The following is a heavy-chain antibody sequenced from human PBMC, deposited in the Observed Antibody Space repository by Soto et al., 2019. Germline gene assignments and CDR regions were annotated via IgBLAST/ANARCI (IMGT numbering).Heavy chain of an antibody. CDR3: ARGRVVLKRGYFDL. CDR1: GGSFSGYY. D-gene: IGHD2-15*01. V-gene: IGHV4-34*01. J-gene: IGHJ2*01. Sequence: QVQLQQWGAGLLKPSETLSLTCAVYGGSFSGYYWSWIRQPPGKGLEWIGEINHSGSTNYNPSLKSRVTISVDTSKNQFSLKLSSVTAADTAVYYCARGRVVLKRGYFDLWGRGTLVTVSS. CDR2: INHSGST.